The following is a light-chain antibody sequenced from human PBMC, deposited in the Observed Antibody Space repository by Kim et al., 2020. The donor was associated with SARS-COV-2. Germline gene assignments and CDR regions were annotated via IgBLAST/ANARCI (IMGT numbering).Light chain of an antibody. J-gene: IGLJ1*01. CDR1: SSDVGGYNY. V-gene: IGLV2-14*03. Sequence: QSVLTQPASVSGSPGQSITISCTGTSSDVGGYNYVAWYQQHPGKAPKAMIYDVTNRPSGVSDRFSGSKSGNTASLTISGLQTGDDADYYCSAYSSSGTYVFGTGTKVTDL. CDR3: SAYSSSGTYV. CDR2: DVT.